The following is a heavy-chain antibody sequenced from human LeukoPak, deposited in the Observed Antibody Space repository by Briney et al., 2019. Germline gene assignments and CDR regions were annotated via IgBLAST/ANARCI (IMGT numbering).Heavy chain of an antibody. D-gene: IGHD3-10*01. V-gene: IGHV3-21*01. CDR1: GFTFSSDS. CDR2: ISSSSSSYI. Sequence: GCLRLSCAASGFTFSSDSMNCGCQGPRKGLEKVSSISSSSSSYIYYADSVKGRFTISRDNAKNSLYLQMNSLRAEDTAVYYRARDGPMVRGVITDYYYYGMDVWGQGTTVTVSS. CDR3: ARDGPMVRGVITDYYYYGMDV. J-gene: IGHJ6*02.